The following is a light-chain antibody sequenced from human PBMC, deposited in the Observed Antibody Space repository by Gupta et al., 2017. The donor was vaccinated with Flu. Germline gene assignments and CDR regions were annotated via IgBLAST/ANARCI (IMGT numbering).Light chain of an antibody. Sequence: EVVMTQSPATLSVSPGERATLSCRASQSISSSLPWYQQKPGQAPRLLISGASTRAAGLPARFSGSGSGTGFTLTISSLQSEDFAVYYCQQYDAWPYTFGRGTKLEIK. J-gene: IGKJ2*01. CDR2: GAS. CDR1: QSISSS. V-gene: IGKV3-15*01. CDR3: QQYDAWPYT.